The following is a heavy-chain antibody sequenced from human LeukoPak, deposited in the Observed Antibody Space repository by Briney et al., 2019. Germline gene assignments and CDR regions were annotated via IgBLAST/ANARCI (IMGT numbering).Heavy chain of an antibody. CDR3: ASRIAVAGTAFDI. D-gene: IGHD6-19*01. CDR1: GYTFTSYA. J-gene: IGHJ3*02. CDR2: IIPIFGTA. Sequence: SVKVSCKASGYTFTSYAMNWVRQAPRQGLEWTGGIIPIFGTANYAQKFQGRVTITTDESTSTAYMELSSLRSEDTAVYYCASRIAVAGTAFDIWGQGTMVTVSS. V-gene: IGHV1-69*05.